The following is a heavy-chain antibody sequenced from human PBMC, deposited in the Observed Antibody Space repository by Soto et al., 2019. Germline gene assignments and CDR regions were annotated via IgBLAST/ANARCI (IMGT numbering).Heavy chain of an antibody. J-gene: IGHJ4*02. CDR2: VKGDGSDT. CDR1: GFTFSSYW. V-gene: IGHV3-7*01. Sequence: GGSLRLSCAASGFTFSSYWMSWVRQAPGKGLEWVANVKGDGSDTYYVDSVKGRFTISRDNAKNSLYLQMNSLRAEDTAVYYCATSAAAPGNYWGQGTLVTVSS. CDR3: ATSAAAPGNY. D-gene: IGHD6-13*01.